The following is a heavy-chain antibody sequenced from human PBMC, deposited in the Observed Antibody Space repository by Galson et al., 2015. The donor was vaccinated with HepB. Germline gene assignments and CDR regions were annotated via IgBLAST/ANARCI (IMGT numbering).Heavy chain of an antibody. V-gene: IGHV5-51*01. D-gene: IGHD6-13*01. Sequence: QSGAEVKKPGESLKISCAGSGVSFTTYWIAWVRQMPGKGLEWMGIIYPDDSDTRYSPSFQGQVTISADNSSRIAYLQWSSLKASDTAIYYCATTAAAGTNFDYWGQGTLVTVSS. CDR3: ATTAAAGTNFDY. J-gene: IGHJ4*02. CDR1: GVSFTTYW. CDR2: IYPDDSDT.